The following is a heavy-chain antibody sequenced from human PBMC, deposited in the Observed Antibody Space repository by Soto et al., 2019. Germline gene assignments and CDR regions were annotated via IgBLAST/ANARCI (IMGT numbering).Heavy chain of an antibody. Sequence: ASVKVSCKASGSLFTADSMHWVRLAPGQGLEWMGVVNPSGGSTKYAQNFQGRVTMTRDTSTTTIYMELSSLRSDDTAIYYCAREENCSGGTCYSEYFHRWGQGTLVTVSS. J-gene: IGHJ1*01. V-gene: IGHV1-46*01. CDR1: GSLFTADS. D-gene: IGHD2-15*01. CDR3: AREENCSGGTCYSEYFHR. CDR2: VNPSGGST.